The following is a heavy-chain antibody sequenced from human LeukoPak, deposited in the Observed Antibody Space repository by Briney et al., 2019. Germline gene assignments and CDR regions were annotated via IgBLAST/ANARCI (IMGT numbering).Heavy chain of an antibody. CDR1: GGTFSSYA. Sequence: SVKVSRKASGGTFSSYAISCVPHAPGQGHEWMGGIIPIFGTANSTQKFQGRVTITTDESTSTAYMELSSLRSEDTAVYYCARSRRVTMVVTQPYYYYMDVWGKGTTVTVSS. V-gene: IGHV1-69*05. CDR3: ARSRRVTMVVTQPYYYYMDV. D-gene: IGHD4-23*01. J-gene: IGHJ6*03. CDR2: IIPIFGTA.